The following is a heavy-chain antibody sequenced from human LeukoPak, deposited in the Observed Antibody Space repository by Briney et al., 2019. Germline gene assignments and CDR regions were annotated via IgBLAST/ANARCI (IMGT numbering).Heavy chain of an antibody. D-gene: IGHD5-18*01. CDR3: ARDQGFHSYGYG. J-gene: IGHJ4*02. CDR2: LKLVGRKK. Sequence: GGSLTLSCVATGLTVSSYWMSWMRLATGKGRGWVANLKLVGRKKYNVDSVKGRFTISRDNAKNSLYLQMNSMRGEDTAVYYCARDQGFHSYGYGGGQGTLVTVSS. CDR1: GLTVSSYW. V-gene: IGHV3-7*01.